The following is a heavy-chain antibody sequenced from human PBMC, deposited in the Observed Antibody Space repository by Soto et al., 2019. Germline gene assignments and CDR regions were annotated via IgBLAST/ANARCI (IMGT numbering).Heavy chain of an antibody. D-gene: IGHD3-3*01. V-gene: IGHV1-69*13. J-gene: IGHJ4*02. Sequence: ASVKVSCKASGGTFSSYAISWVRQAPGQGLEWMGGIIPIFGTANYAQKFQGRVTITADESTSTAYMELSSLRSEDTAVYYCARGRITIFGVVIGPHYWGQGTLVTVSS. CDR3: ARGRITIFGVVIGPHY. CDR2: IIPIFGTA. CDR1: GGTFSSYA.